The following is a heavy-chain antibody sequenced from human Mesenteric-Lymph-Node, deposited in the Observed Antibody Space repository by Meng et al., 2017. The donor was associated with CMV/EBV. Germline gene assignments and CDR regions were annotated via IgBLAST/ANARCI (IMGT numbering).Heavy chain of an antibody. Sequence: SETLSLTCTVSGGSVSSDSRYWSWIRQPPGKGLEWIGYIYYSGTTNYNPSLKSRVTISIYTSRNQFSLNLSSVTAADTAVYYCARVAWDKIVVVPVARIDPWGQGTLVTVSS. D-gene: IGHD2-2*01. J-gene: IGHJ5*02. CDR2: IYYSGTT. V-gene: IGHV4-61*01. CDR1: GGSVSSDSRY. CDR3: ARVAWDKIVVVPVARIDP.